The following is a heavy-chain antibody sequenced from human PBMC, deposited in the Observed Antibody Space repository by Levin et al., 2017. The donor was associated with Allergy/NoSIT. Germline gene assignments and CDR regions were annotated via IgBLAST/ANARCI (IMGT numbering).Heavy chain of an antibody. CDR3: TKTIVSSSIESY. Sequence: GSLRLSCAVYGGSFSTYYWHWIRQPPGKGLEWIGQLSHSGSTSYNPSLRSRATISGDTSKNQFSLKLSSVTAADTAVYYCTKTIVSSSIESYWGQGTLVTVSS. CDR2: LSHSGST. D-gene: IGHD6-6*01. J-gene: IGHJ4*02. CDR1: GGSFSTYY. V-gene: IGHV4-34*01.